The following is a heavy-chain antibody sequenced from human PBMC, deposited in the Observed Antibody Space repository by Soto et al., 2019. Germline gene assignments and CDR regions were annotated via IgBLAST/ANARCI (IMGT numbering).Heavy chain of an antibody. CDR2: IFSNDDK. CDR1: GFSLSDTTMG. Sequence: QVTLKESGPVLVKPSETLTLTCSVSGFSLSDTTMGVSWIRQPPRKALEWLAHIFSNDDKSYSTSLTTRLTITKDTSRSQVVLTMTNMDPVDTATYYCARIHSITWGSYFYGMDVWVQGTTVTVSS. J-gene: IGHJ6*02. V-gene: IGHV2-26*01. CDR3: ARIHSITWGSYFYGMDV. D-gene: IGHD3-16*01.